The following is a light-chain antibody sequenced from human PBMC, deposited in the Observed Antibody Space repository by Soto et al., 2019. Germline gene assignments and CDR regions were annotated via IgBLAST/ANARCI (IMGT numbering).Light chain of an antibody. J-gene: IGKJ1*01. Sequence: EIVLTQSPGTLSLSPGERATLSCRASQSVSSNYLAWYQQKPGQAPRLLIYDASSRATGIPDWFSGSGSGTDFTLTISRLEPEDFAVYYCQQYGSSPRTFGQGTKVEIK. CDR1: QSVSSNY. V-gene: IGKV3-20*01. CDR3: QQYGSSPRT. CDR2: DAS.